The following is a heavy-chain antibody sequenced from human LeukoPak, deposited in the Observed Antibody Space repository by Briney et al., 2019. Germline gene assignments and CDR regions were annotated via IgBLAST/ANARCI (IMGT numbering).Heavy chain of an antibody. Sequence: SETLSLTCTVSGGSISSSSYYWGWIRQPPGKGLEWIGSIYYSGSTYYNPSLKSRVTISVDTSKNQFSLKLSSVTAADTAVYYCARGLGGSSWYGVWFDPWGQGTLVTVSS. J-gene: IGHJ5*02. CDR1: GGSISSSSYY. D-gene: IGHD6-13*01. CDR3: ARGLGGSSWYGVWFDP. CDR2: IYYSGST. V-gene: IGHV4-39*07.